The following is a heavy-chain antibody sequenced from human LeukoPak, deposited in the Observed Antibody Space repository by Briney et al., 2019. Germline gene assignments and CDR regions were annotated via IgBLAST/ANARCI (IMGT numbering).Heavy chain of an antibody. J-gene: IGHJ4*02. CDR2: ISWNSGSI. CDR3: AKDIYGDYGGALDY. V-gene: IGHV3-9*01. D-gene: IGHD4-17*01. Sequence: GRSLRLSCAASGFTFDDYAMHWVRQAPGKGLEWVSGISWNSGSIGYADSVKGRFTISRDNAKNSLYLQMNSLRTEDTALYYCAKDIYGDYGGALDYWGQGTLVTVSS. CDR1: GFTFDDYA.